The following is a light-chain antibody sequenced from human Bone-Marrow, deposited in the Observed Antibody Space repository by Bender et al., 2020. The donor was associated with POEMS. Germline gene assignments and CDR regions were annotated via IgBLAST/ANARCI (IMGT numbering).Light chain of an antibody. V-gene: IGLV2-18*02. CDR2: EVK. J-gene: IGLJ3*02. CDR1: SRDVGTYNR. Sequence: QSALTQPPSVSGSPGQSVTISCTGTSRDVGTYNRVSWFQQAPGTAPKLVIYEVKNRPSGVPDRFSGSKSGNTASLTISALQAEDEADYYCCSYAGASWVSGGGTEVTVL. CDR3: CSYAGASWV.